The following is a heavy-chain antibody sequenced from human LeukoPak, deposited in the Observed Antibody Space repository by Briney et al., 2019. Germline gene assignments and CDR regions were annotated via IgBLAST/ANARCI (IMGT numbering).Heavy chain of an antibody. V-gene: IGHV1-69*04. CDR1: GGTFSSYA. CDR3: ARSIPPNSVWFGEGQSFDY. Sequence: GASVKVSCKASGGTFSSYAISWVRQAPGQGLEWMGRIIPILGIANYAQKFQGRVTMTRDTSTSTVYMELSSLRSEDTAVYYCARSIPPNSVWFGEGQSFDYWGQGTLVTVSS. J-gene: IGHJ4*02. CDR2: IIPILGIA. D-gene: IGHD3-10*01.